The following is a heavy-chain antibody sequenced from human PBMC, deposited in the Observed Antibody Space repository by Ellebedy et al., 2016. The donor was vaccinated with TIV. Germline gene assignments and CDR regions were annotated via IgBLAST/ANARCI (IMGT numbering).Heavy chain of an antibody. Sequence: GESLKISCAASGFTFSSYGMHWVRQAPGKGLEWVAFIRYDGSNKYYADSVKGRFTISRDNSKNTLYLQMNSLRAEDTAVYYCAKGKNKWFGELDYWGQGTLVTVSS. D-gene: IGHD3-10*01. V-gene: IGHV3-30*02. CDR3: AKGKNKWFGELDY. J-gene: IGHJ4*02. CDR2: IRYDGSNK. CDR1: GFTFSSYG.